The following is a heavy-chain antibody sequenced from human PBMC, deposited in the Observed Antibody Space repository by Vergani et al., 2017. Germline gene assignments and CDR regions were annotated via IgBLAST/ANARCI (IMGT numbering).Heavy chain of an antibody. CDR2: ISYDGTNK. Sequence: VQLVESGGGLVQPGGSLRLSCAASGFTFGDHGIHWVRRAPGQGLEWVALISYDGTNKYYTNSVRGRFTISRDNSKSTLFLQMNSLRVEDMAVYYCARDRGDWRYSRYFYNYYMDVWGKGTTVTVSS. D-gene: IGHD2-8*02. J-gene: IGHJ6*03. CDR1: GFTFGDHG. V-gene: IGHV3-30-3*01. CDR3: ARDRGDWRYSRYFYNYYMDV.